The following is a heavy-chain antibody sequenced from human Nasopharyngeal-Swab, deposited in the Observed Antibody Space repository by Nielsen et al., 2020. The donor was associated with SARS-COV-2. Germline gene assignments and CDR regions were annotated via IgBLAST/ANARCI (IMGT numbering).Heavy chain of an antibody. V-gene: IGHV1-46*01. D-gene: IGHD2-21*02. CDR1: GYTFTGYY. Sequence: ASVKVSCKASGYTFTGYYMHWVRQAPAQGLEWMGIINPSGGSTSYAQKFQGRVTITRDTSTSTVYMELSSLGSADTAVYYCARAGICGGDCCTFDYWGQGTLVTVSS. CDR3: ARAGICGGDCCTFDY. CDR2: INPSGGST. J-gene: IGHJ4*02.